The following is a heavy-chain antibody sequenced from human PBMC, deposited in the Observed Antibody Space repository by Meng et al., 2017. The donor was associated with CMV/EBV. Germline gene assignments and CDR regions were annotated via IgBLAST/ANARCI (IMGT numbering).Heavy chain of an antibody. V-gene: IGHV3-20*03. Sequence: SGFTFDDYGMSWVRQAPGKGLEWVSGINWNGGSTGYADSVKGRFTISRDNVKNSLYLQMNSLRAEDTALYYCARPHGFYYDSRGYYYWGQGTLVTVSS. CDR2: INWNGGST. CDR1: GFTFDDYG. D-gene: IGHD3-22*01. J-gene: IGHJ4*02. CDR3: ARPHGFYYDSRGYYY.